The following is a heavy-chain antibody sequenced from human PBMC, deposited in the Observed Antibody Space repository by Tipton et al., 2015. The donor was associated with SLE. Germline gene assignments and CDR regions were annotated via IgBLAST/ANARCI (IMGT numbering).Heavy chain of an antibody. V-gene: IGHV4-59*01. D-gene: IGHD5-18*01. CDR3: ARGARGYSYGSDEDFDS. CDR1: TGSMSSYY. Sequence: TLSLTCTVSTGSMSSYYWTWIRQPPGKGLEWIGYIYYTGSTEFAPSLKSRVTFSVDRSKNQFSLNLRSVTAADTAVYYCARGARGYSYGSDEDFDSWGQGILVTVSS. J-gene: IGHJ4*02. CDR2: IYYTGST.